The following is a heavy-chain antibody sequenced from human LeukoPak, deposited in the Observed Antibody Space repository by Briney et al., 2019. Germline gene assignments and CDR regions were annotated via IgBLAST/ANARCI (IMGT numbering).Heavy chain of an antibody. CDR2: IYHTGTT. V-gene: IGHV4-30-2*01. D-gene: IGHD2/OR15-2a*01. J-gene: IGHJ5*01. CDR3: ARAIPLSYSDS. CDR1: GASLTIGGYF. Sequence: SETLSLTCTVSGASLTIGGYFWTWLRQPPGKGLEWIGYIYHTGTTYYSPSLKNRVTISVDTSKNQFSLNLTSVTAADTAVYYCARAIPLSYSDSWGQGTLVTVSS.